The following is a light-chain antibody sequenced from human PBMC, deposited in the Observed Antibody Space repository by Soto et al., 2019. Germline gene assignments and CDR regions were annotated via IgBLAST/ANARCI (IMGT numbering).Light chain of an antibody. Sequence: DFVMTQSPDSLAVSLGERATITRKSSHSVLFGSNNYLAWYQKKPGQPPKLLINWASIRESGVPDRFSGSGSGTDFTLSISDLQAEDVAVYYCQRYYGAPLTFGGGTKVEIK. CDR1: HSVLFGSNNY. CDR2: WAS. CDR3: QRYYGAPLT. V-gene: IGKV4-1*01. J-gene: IGKJ4*01.